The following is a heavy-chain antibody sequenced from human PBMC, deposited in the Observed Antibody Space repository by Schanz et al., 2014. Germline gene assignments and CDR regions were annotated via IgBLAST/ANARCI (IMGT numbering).Heavy chain of an antibody. CDR1: GFTFSTYA. V-gene: IGHV3-30*18. J-gene: IGHJ4*02. CDR3: AKDSTHIDIVLVPTAIDY. Sequence: QVQLVESGGGVVQPGRSLRLSCAASGFTFSTYAMSWVRQAPGKGLEWVAAMTYDGSIKYYGDSVKGRFTISRDNSKNTLYLHMNTLRSEDTAVYYGAKDSTHIDIVLVPTAIDYWGQGTLVTVSS. CDR2: MTYDGSIK. D-gene: IGHD2-2*01.